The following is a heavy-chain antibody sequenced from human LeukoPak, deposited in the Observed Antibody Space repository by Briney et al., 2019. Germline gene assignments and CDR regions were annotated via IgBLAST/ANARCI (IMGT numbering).Heavy chain of an antibody. J-gene: IGHJ4*02. CDR2: IYYSGST. CDR1: GGSISSGDYY. D-gene: IGHD2-2*01. V-gene: IGHV4-30-4*08. Sequence: PSETLSLTXTVSGGSISSGDYYWSWIRQPPGKGLEWIGYIYYSGSTYYNPSLKSRVTISVDTSKNQFSLKLSSVTAADTAVYYCARGVVVVPAIGHPDYWGQGTLVTVSS. CDR3: ARGVVVVPAIGHPDY.